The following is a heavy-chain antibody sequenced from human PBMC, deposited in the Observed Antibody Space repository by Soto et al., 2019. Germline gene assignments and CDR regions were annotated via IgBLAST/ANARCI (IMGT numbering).Heavy chain of an antibody. CDR1: GGTFDNYA. Sequence: QVQLVQSGAEVKKPGSSVKVSCKASGGTFDNYAITWVRQAPGQGLEWMAGIIPMLDSANYAEKFQDRVTITADESTRTAYMEVSSLRSEDTAVYYCARTYHYDSGGKTCFYYGMDVWGQGTTVTVSS. V-gene: IGHV1-69*12. CDR2: IIPMLDSA. CDR3: ARTYHYDSGGKTCFYYGMDV. D-gene: IGHD3-22*01. J-gene: IGHJ6*02.